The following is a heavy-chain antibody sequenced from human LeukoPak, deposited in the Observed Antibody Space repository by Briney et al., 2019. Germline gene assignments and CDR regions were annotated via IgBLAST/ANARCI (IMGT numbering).Heavy chain of an antibody. CDR3: AKYNTGYCSGGSCYSFGA. Sequence: GGSLRLSCAASGFTFSSYGMHWVRQAPGKGLEWVAVISFDGHKKYYADSVQGRFTISRDNSKNTLYLQMNSLRPEDAAVYYCAKYNTGYCSGGSCYSFGAWGPGTLVTVSS. V-gene: IGHV3-30*18. CDR2: ISFDGHKK. CDR1: GFTFSSYG. J-gene: IGHJ5*02. D-gene: IGHD2-15*01.